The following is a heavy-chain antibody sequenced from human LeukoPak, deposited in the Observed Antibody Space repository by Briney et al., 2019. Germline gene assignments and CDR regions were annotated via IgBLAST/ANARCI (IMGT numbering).Heavy chain of an antibody. Sequence: GGSLRLSCAASGFTVSGNYMSWVRQAPGKGLEWVSVIYSGGSTYYADSVKGRFTISRDNSKNTLYLQKNSLRAEDTAVYYCARGTMLFSFDYWGQGTLVTVSS. CDR3: ARGTMLFSFDY. CDR2: IYSGGST. D-gene: IGHD1/OR15-1a*01. CDR1: GFTVSGNY. J-gene: IGHJ4*02. V-gene: IGHV3-66*01.